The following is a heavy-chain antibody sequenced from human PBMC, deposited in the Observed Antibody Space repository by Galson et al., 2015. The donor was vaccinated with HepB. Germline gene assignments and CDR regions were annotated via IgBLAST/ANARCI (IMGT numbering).Heavy chain of an antibody. D-gene: IGHD3-9*01. CDR1: GYPSTDYY. CDR3: ATSAGVSNILTGFFDY. V-gene: IGHV1-2*02. J-gene: IGHJ4*02. Sequence: SVKVSCKASGYPSTDYYLHWVRQAPGQGLQWMGWINPNRGGTYYLQKFQGRVTMTRDTSISTAYMELSRLRSDDTAVYFCATSAGVSNILTGFFDYWGQGTLVTVSS. CDR2: INPNRGGT.